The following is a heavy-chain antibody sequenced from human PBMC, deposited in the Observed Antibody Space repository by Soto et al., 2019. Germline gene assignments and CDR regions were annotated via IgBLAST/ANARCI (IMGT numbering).Heavy chain of an antibody. Sequence: QVQLQESGPGLVKPSQTLSLTCTVSGGSISSGDYYWSWIRQPPGKGLEWIGYIYHSGSTYYNPSLKSRVTISVDTSTNQFSLKLSSVTAADTAVSYCARERPDGARLDPWGQGTLVTVSS. CDR3: ARERPDGARLDP. V-gene: IGHV4-30-4*01. J-gene: IGHJ5*02. CDR2: IYHSGST. D-gene: IGHD6-6*01. CDR1: GGSISSGDYY.